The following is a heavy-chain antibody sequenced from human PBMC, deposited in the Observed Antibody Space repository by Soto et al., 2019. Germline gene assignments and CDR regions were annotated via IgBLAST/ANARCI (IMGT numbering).Heavy chain of an antibody. D-gene: IGHD6-13*01. Sequence: PSETLSLTCTVSGGSISSGGYYWSWIRQHPGKGLEWIGYIYYSGSTYYNPSLKSRVTISVDTSKNQFSLKLSSVTAADTAVYYCARVDSSSWYFLMSQEVGHFDYWGQGTLVTVSS. V-gene: IGHV4-31*03. CDR2: IYYSGST. CDR3: ARVDSSSWYFLMSQEVGHFDY. CDR1: GGSISSGGYY. J-gene: IGHJ4*02.